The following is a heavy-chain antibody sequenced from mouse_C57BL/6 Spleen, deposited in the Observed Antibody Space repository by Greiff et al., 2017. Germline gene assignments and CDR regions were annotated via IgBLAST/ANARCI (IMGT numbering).Heavy chain of an antibody. D-gene: IGHD2-14*01. CDR3: TKDRGAMDY. V-gene: IGHV1-15*01. CDR2: IDPETGGT. Sequence: QVQLQQSGAELVRPGASVTLSCKASGYTFTDYEMHWVKQTPVHGLEWIGAIDPETGGTAYNQKFKGKAILTADKSTSTAYMELRSLTSEDSAVYYCTKDRGAMDYWGQGTSVTVSS. CDR1: GYTFTDYE. J-gene: IGHJ4*01.